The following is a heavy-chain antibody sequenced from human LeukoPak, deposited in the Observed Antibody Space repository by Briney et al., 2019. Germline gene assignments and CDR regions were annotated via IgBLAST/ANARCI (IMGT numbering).Heavy chain of an antibody. CDR3: ARDQYDTWSRRGNFDS. J-gene: IGHJ4*02. CDR2: IKLDGSEK. Sequence: GGSLRLSCVASGFTFGKYWMSWVRQAPGKGLGWVANIKLDGSEKNYVDSVKGRFTISRDNTKNSLYLQMNSLRAEDTAVFYCARDQYDTWSRRGNFDSWGQGTLVIVSS. CDR1: GFTFGKYW. D-gene: IGHD3-3*01. V-gene: IGHV3-7*03.